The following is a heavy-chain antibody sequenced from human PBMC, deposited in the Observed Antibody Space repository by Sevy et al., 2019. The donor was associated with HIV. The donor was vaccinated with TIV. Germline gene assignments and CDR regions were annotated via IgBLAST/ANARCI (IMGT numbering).Heavy chain of an antibody. J-gene: IGHJ6*02. CDR3: VKGPHPAVTTSYALDV. CDR1: GFIFKSYG. CDR2: IRNDGSTK. Sequence: GESLKISCAASGFIFKSYGMHWVRQAPGKGLEWVTFIRNDGSTKYYADSVRGRFTASRDNSKNSLYLQMKSLRPEDTAVYYCVKGPHPAVTTSYALDVWGQGTTVTVSS. D-gene: IGHD4-17*01. V-gene: IGHV3-30*02.